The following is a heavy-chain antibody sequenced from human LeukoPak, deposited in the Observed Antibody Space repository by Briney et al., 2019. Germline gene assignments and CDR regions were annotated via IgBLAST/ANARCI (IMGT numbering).Heavy chain of an antibody. V-gene: IGHV4-38-2*02. CDR2: IYHSGST. CDR1: GYSISSGYY. D-gene: IGHD6-19*01. J-gene: IGHJ4*02. CDR3: EVVAGIDIDY. Sequence: SETLSLTCTVSGYSISSGYYWGWIRPPPGKGLEWIGSIYHSGSTYYNPSLKSRVTISVDTSKNQFSLKLSSVTAADTAVYYCEVVAGIDIDYWGQGTLVTVSS.